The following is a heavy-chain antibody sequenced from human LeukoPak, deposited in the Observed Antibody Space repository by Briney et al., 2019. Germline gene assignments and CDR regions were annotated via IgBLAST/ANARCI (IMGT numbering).Heavy chain of an antibody. CDR2: IYYSGST. V-gene: IGHV4-61*01. CDR1: GGSISSSSYY. Sequence: PSETLSLTCTVSGGSISSSSYYWSWIRQPPGKGLEWIGYIYYSGSTNYNPSLKSRVTISVDTSKNQFSLKLSSVTAADTAVYYCARVKDGYKRFGMDVWGQGTTVTVSS. CDR3: ARVKDGYKRFGMDV. D-gene: IGHD5-24*01. J-gene: IGHJ6*02.